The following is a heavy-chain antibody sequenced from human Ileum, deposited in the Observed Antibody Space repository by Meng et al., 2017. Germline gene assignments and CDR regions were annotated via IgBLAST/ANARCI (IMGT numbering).Heavy chain of an antibody. J-gene: IGHJ4*02. V-gene: IGHV2-5*02. D-gene: IGHD4-11*01. Sequence: QFIFNDSGPPLVKPPQSLSLTCTFPGFSLSTSGVGVGWIRQPPGKALEWLALIYWDDDTRYSPSLKSRLTITKDTSKNQVVLTMTNMDPVDTATYYCAHKTAVTTSGRGLFDYWGQGTLVTVSS. CDR3: AHKTAVTTSGRGLFDY. CDR1: GFSLSTSGVG. CDR2: IYWDDDT.